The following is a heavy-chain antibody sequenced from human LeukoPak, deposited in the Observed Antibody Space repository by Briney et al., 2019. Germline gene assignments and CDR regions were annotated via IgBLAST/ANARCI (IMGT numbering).Heavy chain of an antibody. Sequence: PLETLSLTCSVSGYSISSGYEWGWIRQPPGKGLEWIGSISQSGNTYDNLSLKSRVTMSVDTARNQFSLKLTSVTAADTAVYYCVRSEIDDYSRYWGRGMLVIVSS. CDR1: GYSISSGYE. V-gene: IGHV4-38-2*02. CDR3: VRSEIDDYSRY. D-gene: IGHD4-11*01. CDR2: ISQSGNT. J-gene: IGHJ4*02.